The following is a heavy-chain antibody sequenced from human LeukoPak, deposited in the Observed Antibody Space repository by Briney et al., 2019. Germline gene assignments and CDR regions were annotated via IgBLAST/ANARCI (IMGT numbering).Heavy chain of an antibody. CDR1: GFTFSSYG. CDR3: ARSEWIQLYYYMDV. V-gene: IGHV3-30*03. J-gene: IGHJ6*03. D-gene: IGHD5-18*01. Sequence: GGSLRLSCAASGFTFSSYGMHWVRQAPGKGLEWVAVISYDGSNKYYVDSVKGRFTISRDNSKNTLYLQMNSLRAEDTAVYYCARSEWIQLYYYMDVWGKGTTVTVSS. CDR2: ISYDGSNK.